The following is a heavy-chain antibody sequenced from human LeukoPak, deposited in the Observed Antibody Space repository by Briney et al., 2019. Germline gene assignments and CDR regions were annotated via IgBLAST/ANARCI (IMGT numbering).Heavy chain of an antibody. Sequence: ASVKVSCKATVYSFTSYDINWVRQATGQGLEWMGWMKASNGDTGCAQKFQGRVTMTSNISLSPAYMELSNLRSADTAVYYCARGPGYDYVWGTYRREIDYWGRGPLVTVSS. V-gene: IGHV1-8*01. J-gene: IGHJ4*02. D-gene: IGHD3-16*02. CDR3: ARGPGYDYVWGTYRREIDY. CDR2: MKASNGDT. CDR1: VYSFTSYD.